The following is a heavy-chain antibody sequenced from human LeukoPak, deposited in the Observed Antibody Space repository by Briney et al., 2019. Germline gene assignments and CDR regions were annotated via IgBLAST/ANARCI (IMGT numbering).Heavy chain of an antibody. CDR3: ARDKVFSGYYYDSSGYGMDV. CDR2: IIPIFGTA. J-gene: IGHJ6*02. V-gene: IGHV1-69*01. CDR1: GGTFSSYA. D-gene: IGHD3-22*01. Sequence: SVKVSCKASGGTFSSYAISWVRQAPGQGLEWMGGIIPIFGTANYAQKFQGRVTITADESTGTAYMELSSLRSEDTAVYYCARDKVFSGYYYDSSGYGMDVWGQGTTVTVSS.